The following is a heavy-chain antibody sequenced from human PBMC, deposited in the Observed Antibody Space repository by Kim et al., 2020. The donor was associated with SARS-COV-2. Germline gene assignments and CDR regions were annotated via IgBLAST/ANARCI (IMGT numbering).Heavy chain of an antibody. Sequence: QKCQGRVTITADESTSTAYMELSSLRSEDTAVYYCARTGGVVIANEGMDVWGQGTTVTVSS. V-gene: IGHV1-69*01. CDR3: ARTGGVVIANEGMDV. J-gene: IGHJ6*02. D-gene: IGHD2-21*01.